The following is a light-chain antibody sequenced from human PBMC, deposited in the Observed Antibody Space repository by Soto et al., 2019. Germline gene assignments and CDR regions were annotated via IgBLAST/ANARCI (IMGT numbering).Light chain of an antibody. V-gene: IGLV1-40*01. CDR2: GNS. CDR1: SSNIGAGYD. CDR3: QSYDSSLSSYV. J-gene: IGLJ1*01. Sequence: QSVLTQPPSVSGAPGQRVTISCTGSSSNIGAGYDVHWYQHLPGTAPKLLIYGNSNRPSGVPDRFSGSKSGTSASLAITGLLAEYEADYYCQSYDSSLSSYVFGTGTKLTVL.